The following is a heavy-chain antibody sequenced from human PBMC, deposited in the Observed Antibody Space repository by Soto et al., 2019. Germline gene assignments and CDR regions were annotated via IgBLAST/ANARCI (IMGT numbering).Heavy chain of an antibody. D-gene: IGHD4-4*01. V-gene: IGHV1-69*18. J-gene: IGHJ6*02. CDR3: ARRQGGNLTNYYNMEV. Sequence: QVQLVQSGAEVKRPGSSVKVSCKASGGIFRTYSIYWVRQAPGQGLEWMGSIIPLFGTPNYAQKFQGRVIIRADESTSTAYLEVTSLRHEDTAMYFCARRQGGNLTNYYNMEVWGQGNTVTVSS. CDR2: IIPLFGTP. CDR1: GGIFRTYS.